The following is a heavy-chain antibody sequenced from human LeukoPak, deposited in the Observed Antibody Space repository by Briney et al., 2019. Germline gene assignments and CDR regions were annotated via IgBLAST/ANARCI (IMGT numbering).Heavy chain of an antibody. J-gene: IGHJ4*02. CDR1: GYTFTGYY. Sequence: GASVKVSCKASGYTFTGYYMHWVRQAPGQGLEWMGWINPNSGGTNYAQKFQGRVTMTRDTSISTAYMELSRLRSDDTAVYYCARDDCTNGVCYHYWGQGTLVTVSS. V-gene: IGHV1-2*02. CDR2: INPNSGGT. CDR3: ARDDCTNGVCYHY. D-gene: IGHD2-8*01.